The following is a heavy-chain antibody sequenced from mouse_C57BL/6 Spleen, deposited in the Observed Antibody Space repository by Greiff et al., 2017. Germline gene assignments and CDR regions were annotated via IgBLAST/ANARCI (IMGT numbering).Heavy chain of an antibody. CDR3: ARGGAYAMDY. V-gene: IGHV1-54*01. J-gene: IGHJ4*01. CDR2: INPGSGGT. CDR1: GYAFTNYL. Sequence: QVKLQQSGAELVRPGTSVKVSCKASGYAFTNYLIEWVKQRPGQGLEWIGVINPGSGGTNYNEKFKGKATLTADKSSSTAYMQLISLTSEDAAVYFCARGGAYAMDYWGQGTSVTVSS.